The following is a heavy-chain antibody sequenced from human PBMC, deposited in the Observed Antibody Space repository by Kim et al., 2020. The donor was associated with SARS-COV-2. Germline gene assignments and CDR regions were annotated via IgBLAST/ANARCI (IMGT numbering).Heavy chain of an antibody. CDR2: ISAYNGNT. CDR3: ARDRGGSQRPQEMATIPRWYYGMDV. CDR1: GYTFTSYG. V-gene: IGHV1-18*01. J-gene: IGHJ6*02. D-gene: IGHD5-12*01. Sequence: ASVKVSCKASGYTFTSYGISWVRQAPGQGLEWMGWISAYNGNTNYAQKLQGRVTMTTDTSTSTAYMELRSLRSDDTAVYYCARDRGGSQRPQEMATIPRWYYGMDVWGQGTTVTVSS.